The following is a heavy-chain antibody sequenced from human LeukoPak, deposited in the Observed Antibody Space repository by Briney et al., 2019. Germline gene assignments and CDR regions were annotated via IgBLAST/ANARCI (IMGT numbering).Heavy chain of an antibody. D-gene: IGHD3-3*01. CDR2: IYLGDSDT. Sequence: GESLKISCKGSGYSFTSYWIGWVRQMPGKGLEWMGIIYLGDSDTRYSPSFQGQVTISADKSISTAYLQWSSLKASDTAMYYCARSPHYDFWSGYYRGAYGMDVWGQGTTVTVSS. CDR1: GYSFTSYW. J-gene: IGHJ6*02. V-gene: IGHV5-51*01. CDR3: ARSPHYDFWSGYYRGAYGMDV.